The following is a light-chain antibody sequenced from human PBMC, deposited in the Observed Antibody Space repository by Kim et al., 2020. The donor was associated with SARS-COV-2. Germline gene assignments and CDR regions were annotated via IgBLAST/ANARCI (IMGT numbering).Light chain of an antibody. CDR3: QQYGTSPAT. J-gene: IGKJ1*01. CDR2: DAS. Sequence: SPGERATPSCRASQSVSSNYLAWYQQKPGQAPRLLIYDASSRATGIPDRFSGSGSGTDFTLTISRLEPEDFAVFYCQQYGTSPATFGQGTKVDIK. CDR1: QSVSSNY. V-gene: IGKV3-20*01.